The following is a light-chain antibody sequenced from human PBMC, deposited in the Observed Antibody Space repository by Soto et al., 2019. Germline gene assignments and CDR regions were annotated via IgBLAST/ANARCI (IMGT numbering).Light chain of an antibody. CDR3: QQDDSYPFT. CDR1: QSISSW. CDR2: DAS. V-gene: IGKV1-5*01. Sequence: DIQMTQSPSTLSPSVGDRVTITCRASQSISSWLAWYQQKAGKAPKLLIYDASSLQSGVPSRFSASGAGTEFILTINSLQPDDVATYYCQQDDSYPFTFGPGTKVDIK. J-gene: IGKJ3*01.